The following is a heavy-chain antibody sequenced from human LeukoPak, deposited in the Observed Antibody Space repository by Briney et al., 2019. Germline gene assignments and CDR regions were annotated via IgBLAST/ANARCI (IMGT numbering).Heavy chain of an antibody. J-gene: IGHJ5*02. CDR2: VSYDGSNK. CDR3: ARGQGRDYGDYDWFDP. Sequence: PGGSLRLSCAASGFTFSNYAIHWVRQAPGKGLEWVAVVSYDGSNKYYADSVKGRFTISRDNSKNTLSLRTNSLRAEDTAVYYCARGQGRDYGDYDWFDPWGQGTLVTVSS. V-gene: IGHV3-30*04. CDR1: GFTFSNYA. D-gene: IGHD4-17*01.